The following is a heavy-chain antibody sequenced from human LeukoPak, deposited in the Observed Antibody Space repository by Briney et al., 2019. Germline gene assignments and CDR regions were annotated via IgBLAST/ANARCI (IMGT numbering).Heavy chain of an antibody. Sequence: PGGSLRLSCAASGFTISDYYMSWIRQAPGKGLEWVSYISSGSSLIHYADSVKGRFTISRDNAKNSLYLQMNNLRVEDTAVYYCAPTYYYESSGHQGGQGTLVTVSA. CDR1: GFTISDYY. D-gene: IGHD3-22*01. V-gene: IGHV3-11*06. J-gene: IGHJ4*02. CDR2: ISSGSSLI. CDR3: APTYYYESSGHQ.